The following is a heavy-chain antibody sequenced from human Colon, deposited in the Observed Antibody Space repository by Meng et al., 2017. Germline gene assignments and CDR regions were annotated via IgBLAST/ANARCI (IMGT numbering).Heavy chain of an antibody. V-gene: IGHV3-21*06. CDR1: GSTFSIYS. CDR3: ARELQLGY. Sequence: EVWLVELEGGLVQPGGSLVLSCAASGSTFSIYSMSWVRQAPGKGLEWVSSISTGNNYIYYAASVKGRFTISRDNAKNSLYLQMSSLRAEDTAVYYCARELQLGYWGQGTLVTVSS. D-gene: IGHD5-24*01. CDR2: ISTGNNYI. J-gene: IGHJ4*02.